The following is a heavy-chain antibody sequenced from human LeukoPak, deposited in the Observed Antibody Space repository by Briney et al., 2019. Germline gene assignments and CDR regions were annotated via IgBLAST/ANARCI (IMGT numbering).Heavy chain of an antibody. Sequence: SETLSLTCTVSGGSISSSGYYWGWIRQPPGKGLEWIGSIHYSGTTNYNPSLKSRVTISVDTSKNQFSLKLSSVTAADTAVYYCARRGMGSSPSRSRFDPWGQGTLVNVSS. CDR1: GGSISSSGYY. D-gene: IGHD2-2*01. V-gene: IGHV4-39*01. J-gene: IGHJ5*02. CDR2: IHYSGTT. CDR3: ARRGMGSSPSRSRFDP.